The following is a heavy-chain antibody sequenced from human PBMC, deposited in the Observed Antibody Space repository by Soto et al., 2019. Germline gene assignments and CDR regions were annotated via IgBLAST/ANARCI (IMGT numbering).Heavy chain of an antibody. CDR1: GYTFTSYG. J-gene: IGHJ6*02. CDR2: ISAYNGNT. D-gene: IGHD3-10*01. V-gene: IGHV1-18*01. Sequence: GASVKVSCKASGYTFTSYGISWVRQAPGQGLEWMGWISAYNGNTNYAQKLQGRVTMTTDTSTSTAYMELRSLRSDDTAVYYCARDGGGFGELFRGSPGMDVWGQGTTVTVSS. CDR3: ARDGGGFGELFRGSPGMDV.